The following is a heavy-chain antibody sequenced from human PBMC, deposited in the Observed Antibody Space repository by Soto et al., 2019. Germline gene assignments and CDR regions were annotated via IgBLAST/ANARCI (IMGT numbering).Heavy chain of an antibody. CDR3: ARDRYYYDSSGYYPQWYYYGMDV. J-gene: IGHJ6*02. V-gene: IGHV4-59*01. CDR1: GGSISSYY. D-gene: IGHD3-22*01. CDR2: IYYSGST. Sequence: SETLSLTCTVSGGSISSYYWSWIRQPPGKGLEWIGYIYYSGSTNYTPSLKSRVTISVDTSKNQFSLKLSSVTAADTAVYYCARDRYYYDSSGYYPQWYYYGMDVWGQGTTVTVSS.